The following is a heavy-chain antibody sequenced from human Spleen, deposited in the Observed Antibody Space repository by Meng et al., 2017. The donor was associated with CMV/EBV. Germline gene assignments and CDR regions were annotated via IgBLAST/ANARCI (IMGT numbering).Heavy chain of an antibody. Sequence: GGSFSGYYWAWIRQPPGKWLEWIGEINDSGSTNFNPFLKGRITISVDTSKNQFSLKLSSVSAADTAVYFCARAQQFNDFWSGYYSDYWGQGTLVTV. V-gene: IGHV4-34*01. J-gene: IGHJ4*02. CDR3: ARAQQFNDFWSGYYSDY. CDR1: GGSFSGYY. CDR2: INDSGST. D-gene: IGHD3-3*01.